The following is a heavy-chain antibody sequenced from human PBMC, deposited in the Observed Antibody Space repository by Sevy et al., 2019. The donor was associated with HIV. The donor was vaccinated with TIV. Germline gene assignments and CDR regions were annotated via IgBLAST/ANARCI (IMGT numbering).Heavy chain of an antibody. D-gene: IGHD3-22*01. CDR2: IYYSGST. Sequence: SETLSLTCTVSGGSISSYYWSWIRQTPGKGLEWIGYIYYSGSTNYNTSLKSRVSISVDTSKNQLSLKLNSVTAADTAVYYCARSYSYFYDSSGYYYPAYFDYWGLGTLVTVSS. J-gene: IGHJ4*02. V-gene: IGHV4-59*13. CDR3: ARSYSYFYDSSGYYYPAYFDY. CDR1: GGSISSYY.